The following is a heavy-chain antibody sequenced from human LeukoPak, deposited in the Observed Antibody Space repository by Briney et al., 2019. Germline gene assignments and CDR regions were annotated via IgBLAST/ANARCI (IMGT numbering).Heavy chain of an antibody. Sequence: PGGSLRLSCAASGFTFSSYAMSWVRQAPGKGLEWVSVIYSGGSTYYADSVKGRFTISRDNSKNTLYLQMNSLRAEDTAVYYCASARYYDFWSGRGSEYYFDYWGQGTLVTVSS. CDR1: GFTFSSYA. CDR2: IYSGGST. V-gene: IGHV3-53*01. J-gene: IGHJ4*02. D-gene: IGHD3-3*01. CDR3: ASARYYDFWSGRGSEYYFDY.